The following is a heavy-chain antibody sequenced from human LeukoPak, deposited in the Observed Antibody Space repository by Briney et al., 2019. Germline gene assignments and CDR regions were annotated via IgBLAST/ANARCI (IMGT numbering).Heavy chain of an antibody. Sequence: GESLKISCKGSGYSFNNYWIGWVRQMPGKGLEWMGIIYPGDSDTRYSPSFEGQVTISADKSISTAYLQWTSLKASDTAIYYCARHVNAYYDRNGLFVGGISDYWGQGTLVTVPS. J-gene: IGHJ4*02. CDR2: IYPGDSDT. V-gene: IGHV5-51*01. CDR3: ARHVNAYYDRNGLFVGGISDY. CDR1: GYSFNNYW. D-gene: IGHD3-22*01.